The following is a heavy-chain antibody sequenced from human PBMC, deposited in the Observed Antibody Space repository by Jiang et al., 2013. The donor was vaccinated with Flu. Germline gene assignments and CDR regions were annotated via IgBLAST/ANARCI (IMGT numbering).Heavy chain of an antibody. D-gene: IGHD3-10*01. CDR1: GGSISSNSYY. CDR2: IYYSGST. CDR3: ARHRRVDYYGSGSYGDY. J-gene: IGHJ4*02. V-gene: IGHV4-39*01. Sequence: PGLVKPSETLSLTCTVSGGSISSNSYYWGWIRQPPGKGLEWIGSIYYSGSTYYNPSLKSRVTISVDTSKNQFSLKLSSVTAADTAVYYCARHRRVDYYGSGSYGDYWGQGTLVTVSS.